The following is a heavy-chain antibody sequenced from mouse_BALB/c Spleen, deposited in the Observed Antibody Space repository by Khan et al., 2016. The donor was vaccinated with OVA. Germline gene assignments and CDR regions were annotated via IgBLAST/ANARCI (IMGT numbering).Heavy chain of an antibody. J-gene: IGHJ3*01. CDR2: IDPFNDDT. D-gene: IGHD1-1*01. Sequence: VQLQQSGPELMKPGASVKISCKASGYSFTTYYIHWVKQSHGKSLEWIGYIDPFNDDTNYNQNFKGKATLTVDKSSSTAYMHLSSLTSEDSAVYDCARHGSISWFAYWGQGTLVTVSA. V-gene: IGHV1S135*01. CDR3: ARHGSISWFAY. CDR1: GYSFTTYY.